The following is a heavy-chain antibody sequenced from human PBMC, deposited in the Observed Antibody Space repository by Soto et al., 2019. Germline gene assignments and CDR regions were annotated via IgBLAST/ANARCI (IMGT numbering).Heavy chain of an antibody. Sequence: GASVKVACKASGYTFTSYGISWVRQAPGQGLEWMGWISAYNGNTNCAQKLQGRVTMTTDTSTSTAYMELRSLRSDDTAVYYCARHVLRYETFDYWGKGTLVTVSS. CDR3: ARHVLRYETFDY. CDR1: GYTFTSYG. CDR2: ISAYNGNT. J-gene: IGHJ4*02. D-gene: IGHD3-9*01. V-gene: IGHV1-18*01.